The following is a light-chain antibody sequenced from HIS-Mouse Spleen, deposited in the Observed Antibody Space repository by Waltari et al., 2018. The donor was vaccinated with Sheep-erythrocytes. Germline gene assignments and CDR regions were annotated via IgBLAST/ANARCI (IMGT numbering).Light chain of an antibody. CDR3: SSYAGSNNWV. V-gene: IGLV2-8*01. CDR2: EVS. Sequence: QSALTQPPSASGSPGQSVTISCTGTSIAVGGYNYVSWYQQHPGKAPKLMIYEVSKRPSGVPDRFPGSKSGNPASLTVSGLQAEDEADYYCSSYAGSNNWVFGGGTKLTVL. J-gene: IGLJ3*02. CDR1: SIAVGGYNY.